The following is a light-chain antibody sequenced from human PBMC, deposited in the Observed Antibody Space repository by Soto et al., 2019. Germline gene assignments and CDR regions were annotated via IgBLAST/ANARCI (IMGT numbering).Light chain of an antibody. V-gene: IGKV3-11*01. CDR1: KSGGSY. J-gene: IGKJ4*01. Sequence: EMVLTQSPATLSSSPGAAATLSCRASKSGGSYLAWYQQKPGQAPRLLINDASNRATGIPVRFSGSGCSTDFTLPISSLEPEDFAVYYCHQRSNWPLTFGGGTKVDIK. CDR2: DAS. CDR3: HQRSNWPLT.